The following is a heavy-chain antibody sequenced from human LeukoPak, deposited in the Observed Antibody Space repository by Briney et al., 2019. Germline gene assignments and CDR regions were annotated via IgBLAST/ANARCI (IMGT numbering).Heavy chain of an antibody. V-gene: IGHV4-59*01. Sequence: SETLSLTCTVSGGSISSYYWNWIRQSPGKGLEWIGYVLYSGSGDYNPSLKSRVTILIDTSKNQFSLKLSSVTTADTAVYYCARSFVSSIAARHWYFDLRGRGTLVTVSS. CDR2: VLYSGSG. CDR1: GGSISSYY. D-gene: IGHD6-6*01. CDR3: ARSFVSSIAARHWYFDL. J-gene: IGHJ2*01.